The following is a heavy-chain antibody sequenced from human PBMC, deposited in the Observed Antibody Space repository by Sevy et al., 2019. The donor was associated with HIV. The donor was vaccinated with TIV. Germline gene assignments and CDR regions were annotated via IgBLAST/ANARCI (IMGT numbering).Heavy chain of an antibody. J-gene: IGHJ3*01. V-gene: IGHV3-30*02. D-gene: IGHD3-22*01. CDR1: GFPFDTYG. CDR3: AKRGRSYYDSSGNYDAFDV. Sequence: GGSLRLSCAASGFPFDTYGMHWVRQAPGKGLEWVAFISFDGSDKWYVDSVKDRFTISRDNSKNTVYLQMNTLRAEDTAVYYCAKRGRSYYDSSGNYDAFDVWGQGTMVTVSS. CDR2: ISFDGSDK.